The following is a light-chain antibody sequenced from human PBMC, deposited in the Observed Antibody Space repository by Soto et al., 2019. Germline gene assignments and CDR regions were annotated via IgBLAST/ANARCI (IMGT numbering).Light chain of an antibody. V-gene: IGLV2-14*01. CDR1: SSDIGSYNY. J-gene: IGLJ2*01. Sequence: QSALTQPASVSGSPGQSITISCTGTSSDIGSYNYVSWYQQNPGKAPKLMIYDVSNRPSGISNRFSGSKSGNTASLTNSGLQAEDEDDYYCSSYTSSTPLVFGGGTKLTVL. CDR2: DVS. CDR3: SSYTSSTPLV.